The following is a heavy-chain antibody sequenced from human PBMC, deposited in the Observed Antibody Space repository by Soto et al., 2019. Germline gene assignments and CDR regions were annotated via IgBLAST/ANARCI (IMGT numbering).Heavy chain of an antibody. CDR1: GFILSDCA. V-gene: IGHV3-48*01. D-gene: IGHD7-27*01. Sequence: GGSLRLSCATSGFILSDCAMNWVRQAPGKGLEWVSYISSSSSVIDYADSGKGRFTVSRDNARNSLYLQMNSLRAEDTAVYYCARDLSWGSNWYYYMDVWGKGTTVTVSS. J-gene: IGHJ6*03. CDR3: ARDLSWGSNWYYYMDV. CDR2: ISSSSSVI.